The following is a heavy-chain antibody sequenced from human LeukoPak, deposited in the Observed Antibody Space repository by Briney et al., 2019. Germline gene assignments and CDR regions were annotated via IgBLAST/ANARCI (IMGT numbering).Heavy chain of an antibody. D-gene: IGHD3-10*01. Sequence: GESLKISCKGSGYSFTSYWIGWVRQMPGKGLEWMGIIYPGDSGTRYSPSFQGQVTISADKSISTAYLQWSSLKASDTAMYYCARQPGGSGSYYNFWFDPWGQGTLVTVSS. CDR3: ARQPGGSGSYYNFWFDP. J-gene: IGHJ5*02. CDR2: IYPGDSGT. V-gene: IGHV5-51*01. CDR1: GYSFTSYW.